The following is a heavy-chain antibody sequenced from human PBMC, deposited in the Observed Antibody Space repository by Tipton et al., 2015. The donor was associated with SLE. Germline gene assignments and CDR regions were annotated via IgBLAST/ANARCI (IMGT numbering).Heavy chain of an antibody. V-gene: IGHV1-58*01. CDR3: ADLLRGLWWAIDHYDFDV. D-gene: IGHD4/OR15-4a*01. CDR1: GFTFTSSA. J-gene: IGHJ6*02. Sequence: LVQSGAEGKKPGTSIKVSCKASGFTFTSSALQWVRQDRGQRLEWIGWIFVGNEITQYAQRFQDRVTITKDMATSTAYMELTSLTSEDTAVYSCADLLRGLWWAIDHYDFDVWGQGTTVTVSS. CDR2: IFVGNEIT.